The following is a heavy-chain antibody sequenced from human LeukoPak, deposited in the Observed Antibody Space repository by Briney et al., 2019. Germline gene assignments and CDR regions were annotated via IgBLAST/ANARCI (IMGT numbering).Heavy chain of an antibody. D-gene: IGHD2-8*01. J-gene: IGHJ3*02. V-gene: IGHV1-46*01. Sequence: ASVKVSFKASGYTFTDYYMHWVRQAPGQGLEWMGIINPSGSSTSYAQKFQGRVTMTRDTSTSTVYMELSSLRSEDTAVYYCAGGTTNTKGAFDMWGQGTMVTVSS. CDR1: GYTFTDYY. CDR3: AGGTTNTKGAFDM. CDR2: INPSGSST.